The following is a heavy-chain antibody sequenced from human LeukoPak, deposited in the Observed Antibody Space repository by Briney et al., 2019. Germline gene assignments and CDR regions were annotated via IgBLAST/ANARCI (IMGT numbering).Heavy chain of an antibody. V-gene: IGHV3-73*01. CDR1: GFTFSGSA. CDR3: TSKEPKLHSSGWYEGNYFDY. CDR2: IRSKANSYAT. J-gene: IGHJ4*02. D-gene: IGHD6-19*01. Sequence: PGGSLRLSCAASGFTFSGSAMHWVRQASGKGLEWVGRIRSKANSYATAYAASVKGRFTISRDDSKNTAYLQMNSLKTEDTAVYYCTSKEPKLHSSGWYEGNYFDYWGQGTLVTVSS.